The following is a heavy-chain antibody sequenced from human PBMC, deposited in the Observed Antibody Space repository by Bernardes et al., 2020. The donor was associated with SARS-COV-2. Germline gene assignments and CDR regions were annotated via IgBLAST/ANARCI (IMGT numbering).Heavy chain of an antibody. CDR1: GGSISSGGYY. Sequence: SETLSLTCTVSGGSISSGGYYWSWIRQHPGKGLEWIGYIYYSGSTYYNPSLKSRVTISVDTSKNQFSLKLSSVTAADTAVYYCARARTAMIVVAQGGMDVWGQGTTVTVSS. V-gene: IGHV4-31*03. D-gene: IGHD3-22*01. CDR2: IYYSGST. CDR3: ARARTAMIVVAQGGMDV. J-gene: IGHJ6*02.